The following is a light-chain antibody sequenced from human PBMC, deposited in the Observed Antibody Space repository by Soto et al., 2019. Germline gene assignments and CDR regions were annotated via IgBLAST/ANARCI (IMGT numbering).Light chain of an antibody. V-gene: IGLV1-47*02. CDR2: DDD. CDR1: SSNIGTNN. CDR3: SSYTSSSTLYV. Sequence: VLIQPPSASGTPGQRVTISCSGRSSNIGTNNVYWYQHFPGTAPKLLIYDDDQRPSGVPDRFSGSKSGTSASLAISGLRSEDEADYYCSSYTSSSTLYVFGTGTKVTVL. J-gene: IGLJ1*01.